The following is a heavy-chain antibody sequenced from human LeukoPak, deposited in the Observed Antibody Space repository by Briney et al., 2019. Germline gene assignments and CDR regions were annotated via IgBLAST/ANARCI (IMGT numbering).Heavy chain of an antibody. D-gene: IGHD5-24*01. CDR1: GLTFSGYS. CDR2: ISGRGGYI. CDR3: GRDKGDGSYYGMDV. Sequence: PGGSLRLPCAASGLTFSGYSMNWVRQAPGKGLEWVSSISGRGGYIFYADSVKGRFTISRDNAKNSLYLQMNSLRVEDTAVYYCGRDKGDGSYYGMDVWGQGTTVIVSS. J-gene: IGHJ6*02. V-gene: IGHV3-21*01.